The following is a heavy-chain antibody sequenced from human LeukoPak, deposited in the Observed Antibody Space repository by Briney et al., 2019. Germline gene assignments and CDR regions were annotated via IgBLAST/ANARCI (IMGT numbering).Heavy chain of an antibody. D-gene: IGHD3-10*01. CDR2: IYYSGST. CDR1: GGSTSSYY. V-gene: IGHV4-59*08. J-gene: IGHJ5*02. CDR3: ARRFGELNWFDP. Sequence: SETLSLTCTVSGGSTSSYYWSWIRQPPGKGLEWIGYIYYSGSTNYNPSLKSRVTISVDTSKNQFSLKLSYVTAADTAVYYCARRFGELNWFDPWGQGTLVTVSS.